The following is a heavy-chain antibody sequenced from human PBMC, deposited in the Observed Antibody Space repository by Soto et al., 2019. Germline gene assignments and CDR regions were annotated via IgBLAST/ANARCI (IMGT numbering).Heavy chain of an antibody. V-gene: IGHV1-69*02. CDR2: IIPILGIA. D-gene: IGHD2-2*01. CDR1: GGTFSSYT. Sequence: SVKVSCKASGGTFSSYTISWVRQAPGQGLEWMGRIIPILGIANYAQKFQGRVTITADKSTSTAYMELSSLRSEDTAVYYCAGVLLGCCSSTSCSVEYYYYMDVWGKGTTVTVSS. CDR3: AGVLLGCCSSTSCSVEYYYYMDV. J-gene: IGHJ6*03.